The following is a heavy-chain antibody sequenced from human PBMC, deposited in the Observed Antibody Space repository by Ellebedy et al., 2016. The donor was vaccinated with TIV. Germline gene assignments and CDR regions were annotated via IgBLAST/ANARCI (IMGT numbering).Heavy chain of an antibody. CDR1: GFTFSSYS. CDR3: ARDAMIWIFDS. V-gene: IGHV3-48*01. CDR2: ISDSDTI. D-gene: IGHD3-22*01. Sequence: GESLKISCAASGFTFSSYSMNWVRQAPGKGLEWVSYISDSDTIYYADSVRGRFTISRDKAKKSGYLQMNSLRVEDTAVYYCARDAMIWIFDSWGQGTLVTVSS. J-gene: IGHJ4*02.